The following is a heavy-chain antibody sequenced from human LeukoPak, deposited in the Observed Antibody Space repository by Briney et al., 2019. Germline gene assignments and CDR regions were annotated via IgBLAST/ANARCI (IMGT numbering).Heavy chain of an antibody. V-gene: IGHV3-48*01. D-gene: IGHD3-3*01. CDR1: GFTFSSYS. CDR2: ISSSSSTI. Sequence: GGSLRLSCAASGFTFSSYSMNWVRQAPGKGLEWVSYISSSSSTIYYADSVKGRFTISRDNSKNTFYLQMNNLRADDTAVYYCAKDHGSSYYYERWAFDYWGQGTLVTVSS. CDR3: AKDHGSSYYYERWAFDY. J-gene: IGHJ4*02.